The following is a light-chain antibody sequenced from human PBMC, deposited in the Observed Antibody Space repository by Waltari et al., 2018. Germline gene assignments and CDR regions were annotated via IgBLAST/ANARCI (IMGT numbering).Light chain of an antibody. CDR1: SSNIGADYD. J-gene: IGLJ2*01. CDR2: GNN. Sequence: QSVLTQPPSVSGAPGQRVNIPCTGSSSNIGADYDVPWYQQLPKTAPKLLIYGNNIRPSGVPDRIAGFQSGTSASLTITGLQAEDEADYYCQSYDRSLSAVVFGGGTKLTVL. V-gene: IGLV1-40*01. CDR3: QSYDRSLSAVV.